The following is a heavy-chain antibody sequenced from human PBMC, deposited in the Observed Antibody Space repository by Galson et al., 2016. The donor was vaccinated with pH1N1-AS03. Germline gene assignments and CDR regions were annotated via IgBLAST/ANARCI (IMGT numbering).Heavy chain of an antibody. J-gene: IGHJ4*02. D-gene: IGHD3-3*01. Sequence: SLRLSCAASGFTFGDYVMHWVRQAPGKGLEWVSGISRDSVNIGYADSVKGRFTISKDNSKSTLFLRMNSLRAEDTAIYYCARLSGMVPTEYYFASWGQGTLVAVSS. CDR3: ARLSGMVPTEYYFAS. CDR2: ISRDSVNI. CDR1: GFTFGDYV. V-gene: IGHV3-9*01.